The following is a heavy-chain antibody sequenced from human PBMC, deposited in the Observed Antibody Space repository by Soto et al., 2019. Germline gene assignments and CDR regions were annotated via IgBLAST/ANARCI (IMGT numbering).Heavy chain of an antibody. Sequence: GGSLRLSCAASGFTFSNYAMNWVRQAPGKGLECVSVISGSGGSAYYADSVQGRFTISRDNSKNTLYMQMNSLRDEDTAIYYCVREGTGWNSRGSFDFWGRGTMVTVSS. J-gene: IGHJ3*01. CDR3: VREGTGWNSRGSFDF. CDR1: GFTFSNYA. CDR2: ISGSGGSA. D-gene: IGHD6-25*01. V-gene: IGHV3-23*01.